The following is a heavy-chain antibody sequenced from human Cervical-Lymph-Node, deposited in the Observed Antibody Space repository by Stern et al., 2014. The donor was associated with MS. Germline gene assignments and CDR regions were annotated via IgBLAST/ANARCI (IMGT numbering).Heavy chain of an antibody. Sequence: VQLVESGGGVVQPGRSLRLSCADSGFTLSSYGIHWVRQAPGKGLEWVAVLSYDGSDTFYADSVKGRFTISRDNSKNTVDLQMNSLRAEDTAVYHCAKDRYYDFWSGSKSMDVWGLGTTVTVSS. CDR2: LSYDGSDT. V-gene: IGHV3-30*18. J-gene: IGHJ6*02. D-gene: IGHD3-3*01. CDR1: GFTLSSYG. CDR3: AKDRYYDFWSGSKSMDV.